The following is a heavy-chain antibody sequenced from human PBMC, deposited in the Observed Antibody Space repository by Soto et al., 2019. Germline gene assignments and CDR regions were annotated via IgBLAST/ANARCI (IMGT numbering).Heavy chain of an antibody. D-gene: IGHD6-25*01. J-gene: IGHJ6*02. CDR3: ARDSGSYLAMIYYYYGMDV. CDR1: GYTFTSYA. Sequence: GASVKVSCKASGYTFTSYAMNWVRQAPGQGLEWMGWINTNTGNPTYAQGFTGRFVFSLNTSVSTAYLQICSLKAEDTAVYYCARDSGSYLAMIYYYYGMDVWGQGTTVTVSS. V-gene: IGHV7-4-1*01. CDR2: INTNTGNP.